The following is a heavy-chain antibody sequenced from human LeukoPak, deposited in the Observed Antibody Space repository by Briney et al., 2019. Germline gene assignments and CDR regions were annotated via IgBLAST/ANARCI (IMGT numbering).Heavy chain of an antibody. D-gene: IGHD2-15*01. J-gene: IGHJ5*02. CDR1: GFTFSSYG. CDR3: AKDVAYCSGGSCYLLNWFDP. Sequence: PGRSLRLSCAASGFTFSSYGMHWVRQAPGKGLEWVAVIWYDGSNKYYADSVKGRFTISRDNSKNTLYLQMNSLRAEDTAAYYCAKDVAYCSGGSCYLLNWFDPWGQGTLVTVSS. CDR2: IWYDGSNK. V-gene: IGHV3-33*06.